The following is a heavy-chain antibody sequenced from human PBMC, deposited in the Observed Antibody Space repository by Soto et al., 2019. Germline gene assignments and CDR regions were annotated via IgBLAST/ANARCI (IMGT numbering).Heavy chain of an antibody. CDR2: INAGNGNT. CDR3: AREGEEVAATGFDY. V-gene: IGHV1-3*01. CDR1: GYTFTSYA. J-gene: IGHJ4*02. D-gene: IGHD2-15*01. Sequence: ASVKVSCKASGYTFTSYAMHWVRQAPGQRLEWMGWINAGNGNTKYSQKFQGRVTITRDTSASTAYMELSSLRSEDTAVYYCAREGEEVAATGFDYWGQGTLVTAPQ.